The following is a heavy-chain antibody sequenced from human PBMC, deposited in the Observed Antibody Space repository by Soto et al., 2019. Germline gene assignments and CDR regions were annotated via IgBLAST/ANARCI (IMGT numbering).Heavy chain of an antibody. D-gene: IGHD6-13*01. V-gene: IGHV3-30*18. Sequence: QVQLVESGGDVVQPGRSLRLSCAASGFTFNNYGMHWVRQAPGKGLEWVAVISNDGSDKYYADSVKGRLTISRDNSKNTVYLQMNSLRAEDTAVYYCAKDQGIAASHGIDWGQGTMVTVSS. CDR3: AKDQGIAASHGID. CDR1: GFTFNNYG. CDR2: ISNDGSDK. J-gene: IGHJ3*01.